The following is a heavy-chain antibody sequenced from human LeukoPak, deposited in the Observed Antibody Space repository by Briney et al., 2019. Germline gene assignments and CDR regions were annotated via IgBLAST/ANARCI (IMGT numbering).Heavy chain of an antibody. CDR3: ARETGDVLLGAFDI. D-gene: IGHD3-10*01. J-gene: IGHJ3*02. V-gene: IGHV3-13*04. Sequence: GGSLRLSCAASGFTFSGYDFHWVRQATGSGLEWVSAIGTVGDTRYLDSVKGRFTISRENAKNSLYLQMNSLRAGDTAVYYCARETGDVLLGAFDIWGQGTMVTVSS. CDR2: IGTVGDT. CDR1: GFTFSGYD.